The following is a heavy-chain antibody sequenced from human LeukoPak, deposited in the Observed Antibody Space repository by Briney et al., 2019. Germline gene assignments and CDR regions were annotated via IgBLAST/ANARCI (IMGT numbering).Heavy chain of an antibody. V-gene: IGHV3-21*04. D-gene: IGHD2-8*01. CDR2: ISSSSSYI. CDR1: GFTFSSYS. Sequence: PGGSLRLSCAASGFTFSSYSMNWVRQAPGKGLEWVSRISSSSSYIYYADSVKGRFTISRDNSKNTLYLQMNSLRAEDTAVYFCAKASCTNGVCLYFFDYWGQGTLVTVSS. CDR3: AKASCTNGVCLYFFDY. J-gene: IGHJ4*02.